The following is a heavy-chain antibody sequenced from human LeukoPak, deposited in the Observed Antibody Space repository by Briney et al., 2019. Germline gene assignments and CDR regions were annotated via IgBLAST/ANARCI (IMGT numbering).Heavy chain of an antibody. CDR3: ARIQNRIAVAGGVDY. CDR1: GLTFRNYG. CDR2: ISSSSSYI. V-gene: IGHV3-21*01. J-gene: IGHJ4*02. D-gene: IGHD6-19*01. Sequence: GGSLRLSCAASGLTFRNYGMSWVRQTPGKGLEWVSSISSSSSYIYYADSVKGRFTISRDNAKNSLYLQMNSLRAEDTAVYYCARIQNRIAVAGGVDYWGQGTLVTVSS.